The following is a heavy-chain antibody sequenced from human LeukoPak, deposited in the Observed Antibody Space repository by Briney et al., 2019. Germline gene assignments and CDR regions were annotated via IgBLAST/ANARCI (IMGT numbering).Heavy chain of an antibody. CDR3: ARDYGGKGSQFAFDI. CDR1: RGTFSSYA. D-gene: IGHD4-23*01. CDR2: IIPILGIA. Sequence: GASVKVSCKASRGTFSSYAISWVRQAPGQGLEWMGRIIPILGIANYAQKFQGRVTITADKSTSTAYMELSSLRSEDTAVYYCARDYGGKGSQFAFDIWGQGTMVTVSS. J-gene: IGHJ3*02. V-gene: IGHV1-69*04.